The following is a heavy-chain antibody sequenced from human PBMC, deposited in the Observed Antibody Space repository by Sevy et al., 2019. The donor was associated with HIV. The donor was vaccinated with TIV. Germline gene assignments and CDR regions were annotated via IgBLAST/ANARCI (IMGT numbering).Heavy chain of an antibody. CDR2: IKSESDGGTT. CDR3: TTSDTGYSGVY. CDR1: GLTFSDAW. V-gene: IGHV3-15*01. J-gene: IGHJ4*02. Sequence: GGSLRLSCVGSGLTFSDAWMNWVRQAPGKGLEWVGRIKSESDGGTTDYTAPVKGRFTISRDDSKNTLYLQMNSLKSEDTAVYYCTTSDTGYSGVYWGRGTLVTVSS. D-gene: IGHD2-15*01.